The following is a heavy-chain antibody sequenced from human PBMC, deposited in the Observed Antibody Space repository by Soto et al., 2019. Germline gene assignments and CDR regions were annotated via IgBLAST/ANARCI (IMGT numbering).Heavy chain of an antibody. CDR2: IIPIFNTT. V-gene: IGHV1-69*06. D-gene: IGHD2-2*02. Sequence: QVQLVQSGAEVKTPGSSLKVSCTVSGSRFSNYVISWVRQAPGHGLEWLGRIIPIFNTTQYPQKFQGRVTITADKPTNTASLELSSLRSDDTAVYYCAREGRGKKAGYNGLVSLGYWGQGTPVTVSS. CDR3: AREGRGKKAGYNGLVSLGY. CDR1: GSRFSNYV. J-gene: IGHJ4*02.